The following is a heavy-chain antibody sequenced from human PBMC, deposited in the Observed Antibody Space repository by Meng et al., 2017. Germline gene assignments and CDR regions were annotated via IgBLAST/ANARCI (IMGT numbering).Heavy chain of an antibody. CDR3: ARRRGGSSDWFDP. CDR1: GGSFSGYS. D-gene: IGHD6-6*01. J-gene: IGHJ5*02. V-gene: IGHV4-34*01. CDR2: INHSEST. Sequence: QLQQWGPGLLKPSEALALTCAVYGGSFSGYSWNWIRQPPGKGLEWIGEINHSESTNYSPSLKSRVTISVDTSKNQFSLKLSSVTAADTAVYYCARRRGGSSDWFDPWGQGTLVTVSS.